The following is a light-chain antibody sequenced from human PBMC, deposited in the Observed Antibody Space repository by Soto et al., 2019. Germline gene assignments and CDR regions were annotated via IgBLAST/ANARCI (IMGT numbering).Light chain of an antibody. Sequence: QSVLTQPPSVSGAPGQRITISCTGSSSNIGADFDVYWYQQLPGAAPKLLISGTTNRPSAHPARYSGSKYGTSASLASTGLQAEDEADYYCQSYDRSLAGVFGTGTKVTVL. CDR1: SSNIGADFD. CDR3: QSYDRSLAGV. CDR2: GTT. J-gene: IGLJ1*01. V-gene: IGLV1-40*01.